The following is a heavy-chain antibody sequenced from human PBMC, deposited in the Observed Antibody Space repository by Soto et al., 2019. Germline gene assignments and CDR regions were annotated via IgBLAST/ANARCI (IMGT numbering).Heavy chain of an antibody. V-gene: IGHV4-31*03. CDR1: GGSISSVGYY. J-gene: IGHJ5*02. D-gene: IGHD3-22*01. CDR2: IYFSGTT. CDR3: ARRDRSGFSYWLDT. Sequence: SETLSLTCTVSGGSISSVGYYWSWIRQHPGKGLEWIGTIYFSGTTYYNPSLKSRVTISVDTSKSQFSLKLSSVTAADTAVYYCARRDRSGFSYWLDTWGQGTLVTVSS.